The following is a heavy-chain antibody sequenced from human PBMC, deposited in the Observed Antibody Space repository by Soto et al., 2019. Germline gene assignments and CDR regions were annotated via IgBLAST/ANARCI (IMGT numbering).Heavy chain of an antibody. V-gene: IGHV3-30-3*01. J-gene: IGHJ6*02. Sequence: QVQLVESGGGVVQPGRSLRLSCAASGFTFSSYAMHWVRQAPGKGLEWVAVISYDGSNKYYADSVKGRFTISRDNSKNTLYLQMNSLRAEDTAVYYCARDLGYGDYQEAYYGMDVWGQGTTVTVSS. CDR3: ARDLGYGDYQEAYYGMDV. CDR1: GFTFSSYA. CDR2: ISYDGSNK. D-gene: IGHD4-17*01.